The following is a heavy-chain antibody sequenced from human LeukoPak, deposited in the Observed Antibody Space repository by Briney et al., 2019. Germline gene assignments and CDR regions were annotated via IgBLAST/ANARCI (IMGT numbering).Heavy chain of an antibody. CDR2: ISGSGGST. CDR1: GFTFSSYA. CDR3: AKDRYCSSTSCRFYYYFFGVLDYGMDV. D-gene: IGHD2-2*01. Sequence: PGGSLRLSCAASGFTFSSYAMSWVRQAPGKGLEWFSAISGSGGSTYYADSVKGRFTISRDNSKNTLYLQMNSLRAEDTAVYYCAKDRYCSSTSCRFYYYFFGVLDYGMDVWGQGTTVTVSS. V-gene: IGHV3-23*01. J-gene: IGHJ6*02.